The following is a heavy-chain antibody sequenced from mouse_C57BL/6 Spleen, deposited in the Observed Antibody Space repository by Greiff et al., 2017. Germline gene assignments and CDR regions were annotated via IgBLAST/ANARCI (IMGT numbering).Heavy chain of an antibody. V-gene: IGHV3-6*01. CDR3: AREV. CDR2: ISYDGSN. Sequence: DVKLQESGPGLVKPSQSLSLTCSVTGYSITSGYYWNWIRQFPGNKLEWMGYISYDGSNNYNPSLKNRISITRDTSKNQFFLKLNSVTTEDTATYYCAREVWGQGTTLTVSS. CDR1: GYSITSGYY. J-gene: IGHJ2*01.